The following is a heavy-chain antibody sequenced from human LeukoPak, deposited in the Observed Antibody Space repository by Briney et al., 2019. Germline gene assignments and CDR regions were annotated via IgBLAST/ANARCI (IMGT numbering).Heavy chain of an antibody. CDR2: MNPNSGNT. CDR1: GYTFTTYE. Sequence: ASVKVSCKASGYTFTTYEIHWVRQATGQGLEWMGWMNPNSGNTGYVQNFQGRVTITRTTSINTAYMELSSLRSEDTAVYYCARVGSSGWYPGRKFGNIGRNYYYYMDVWGKGTTVTVSS. CDR3: ARVGSSGWYPGRKFGNIGRNYYYYMDV. V-gene: IGHV1-8*03. J-gene: IGHJ6*03. D-gene: IGHD6-19*01.